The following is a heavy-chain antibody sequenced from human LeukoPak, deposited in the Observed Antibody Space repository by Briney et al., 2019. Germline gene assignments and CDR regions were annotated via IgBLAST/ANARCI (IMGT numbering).Heavy chain of an antibody. J-gene: IGHJ6*02. D-gene: IGHD5-18*01. CDR3: AKDLRPGYSYGYGMDV. Sequence: GGSLRLSCAASGFTFSSYGMHWVRRAPGKGLEWVAVISYDGSNKYYADSVKGRFTISRDNSKNTLYLQMNSLRAEDTAVYYCAKDLRPGYSYGYGMDVWGQGTTVTVSS. V-gene: IGHV3-30*18. CDR2: ISYDGSNK. CDR1: GFTFSSYG.